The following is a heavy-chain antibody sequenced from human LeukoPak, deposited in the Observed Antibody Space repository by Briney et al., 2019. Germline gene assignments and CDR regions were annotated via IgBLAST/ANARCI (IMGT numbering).Heavy chain of an antibody. D-gene: IGHD1-26*01. CDR2: INHSGST. V-gene: IGHV4-34*01. J-gene: IGHJ5*02. CDR1: GGSFSGYY. CDR3: AREPGNGVGANRWFDP. Sequence: SETLSLTCAVYGGSFSGYYWSWIRQPPGKGLEWIGEINHSGSTNYNPSLKSRVTISVDTSKNQFSLKLSSVTAADTAVYYCAREPGNGVGANRWFDPWGQGNLVTVSS.